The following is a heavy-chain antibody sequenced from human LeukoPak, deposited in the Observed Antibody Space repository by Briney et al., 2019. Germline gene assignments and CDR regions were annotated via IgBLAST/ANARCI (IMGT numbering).Heavy chain of an antibody. Sequence: GASVKVSCKASGYTFTSYDIIWVRQATGHGLEWMGWMNPNRGNTGYAQQFQGRVTITRTNSISTAYRKLSSLRSEEKAVDSSARRGWLRNWFDPWGEGTLVTVSS. CDR2: MNPNRGNT. J-gene: IGHJ5*02. D-gene: IGHD6-19*01. CDR3: ARRGWLRNWFDP. CDR1: GYTFTSYD. V-gene: IGHV1-8*03.